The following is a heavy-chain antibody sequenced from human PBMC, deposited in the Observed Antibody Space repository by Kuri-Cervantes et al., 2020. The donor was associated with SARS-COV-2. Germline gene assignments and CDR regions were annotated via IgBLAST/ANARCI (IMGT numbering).Heavy chain of an antibody. CDR3: ARDVSSFDYPSSLYYYYYMDV. J-gene: IGHJ6*03. Sequence: SETLSLTCTVSGGSISSSSYYWGWIRQPPGKGLEWIGSIYYSGSTYYNPSLKSRVTISVDTSKNQFSLKLSSVTAADTAVYYCARDVSSFDYPSSLYYYYYMDVRGKGTTVTVSS. V-gene: IGHV4-39*07. CDR2: IYYSGST. CDR1: GGSISSSSYY. D-gene: IGHD3-16*02.